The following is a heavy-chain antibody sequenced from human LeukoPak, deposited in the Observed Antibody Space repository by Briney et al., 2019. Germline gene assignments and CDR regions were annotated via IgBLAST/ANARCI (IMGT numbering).Heavy chain of an antibody. CDR2: INPNSGGT. Sequence: GASVKVSCKASGYTFTGYYVHWVRQAPGQGLEWMGWINPNSGGTNYAQKFQGRVTMTRDTSISTAYMELSRLRSDDTAVYYCARDEHNWNHYYYYYYMDVWGKGTTVTASS. CDR1: GYTFTGYY. J-gene: IGHJ6*03. CDR3: ARDEHNWNHYYYYYYMDV. D-gene: IGHD1-14*01. V-gene: IGHV1-2*02.